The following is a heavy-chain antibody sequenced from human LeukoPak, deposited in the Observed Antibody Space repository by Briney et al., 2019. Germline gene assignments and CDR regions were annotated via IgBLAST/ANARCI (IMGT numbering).Heavy chain of an antibody. V-gene: IGHV3-74*01. Sequence: GGSLRLSCAASGFTFSSYWMQWVRQATGKGLVWVSRIKSDGSTNYADSVKGRFTISRDNAKNTVSLQMNSLRAEDTCVYFARAPSEIGGYYPEYFRHWGQGTLVTVSS. D-gene: IGHD3-22*01. J-gene: IGHJ1*01. CDR1: GFTFSSYW. CDR2: IKSDGST. CDR3: RAPSEIGGYYPEYFRH.